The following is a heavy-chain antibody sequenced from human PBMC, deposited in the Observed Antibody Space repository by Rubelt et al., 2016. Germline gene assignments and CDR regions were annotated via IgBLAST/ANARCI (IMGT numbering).Heavy chain of an antibody. CDR2: INHSGST. D-gene: IGHD3-3*01. J-gene: IGHJ4*02. CDR1: GGSFSGYY. CDR3: ARGDLYYDFWSGYYSSPNFDY. V-gene: IGHV4-34*01. Sequence: QVQLQQWGAGLLKPSETLSLPCAVYGGSFSGYYWSWIRQPPGKGLEWIGEINHSGSTNYNPSLKSRVTISFETSNNLFSLKLSSVTAADTAVYYCARGDLYYDFWSGYYSSPNFDYWGQGTLVTVSS.